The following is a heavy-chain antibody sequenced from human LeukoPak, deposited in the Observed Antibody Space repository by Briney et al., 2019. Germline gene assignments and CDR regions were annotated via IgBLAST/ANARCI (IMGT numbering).Heavy chain of an antibody. J-gene: IGHJ4*02. Sequence: PGGSLRLSCAASGFTFSSYAMSWVRQAPGKGLEWVSGISGSGDNTYYADSVKGRFTISRDNAKNSLYLQMNSLRAEDTAVYYCARRHDYSNYPDYWGQGTLVTVSS. CDR3: ARRHDYSNYPDY. CDR2: ISGSGDNT. V-gene: IGHV3-23*01. D-gene: IGHD4-11*01. CDR1: GFTFSSYA.